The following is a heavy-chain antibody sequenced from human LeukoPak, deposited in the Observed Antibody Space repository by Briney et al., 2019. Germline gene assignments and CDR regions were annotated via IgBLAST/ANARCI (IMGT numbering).Heavy chain of an antibody. J-gene: IGHJ4*02. Sequence: SETLSLTCTVSGGSISSSSYYWGWIRQPPGKGLEWIGSIYYSGSTYYNPSLKSRVTISVDTSKNQFSLKLSSVTAADTAVYYCARHTGNWNDDYWGQGTLVTVSS. D-gene: IGHD1-20*01. CDR1: GGSISSSSYY. V-gene: IGHV4-39*01. CDR3: ARHTGNWNDDY. CDR2: IYYSGST.